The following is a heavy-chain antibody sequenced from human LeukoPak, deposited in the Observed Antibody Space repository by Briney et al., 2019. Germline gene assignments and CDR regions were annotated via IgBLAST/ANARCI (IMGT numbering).Heavy chain of an antibody. V-gene: IGHV1-2*02. CDR2: INPNSGGT. D-gene: IGHD2-2*02. CDR3: ARKVSPLDMPAAIGVANWFDP. J-gene: IGHJ5*02. Sequence: ASVKVSCKASGYTFTGYYMHWVRQAPGQGLEWMGWINPNSGGTNYAQKFQGRVTMTRDTSISTAYMELSRLRSDDTAVYYCARKVSPLDMPAAIGVANWFDPWGQGTLVTVPS. CDR1: GYTFTGYY.